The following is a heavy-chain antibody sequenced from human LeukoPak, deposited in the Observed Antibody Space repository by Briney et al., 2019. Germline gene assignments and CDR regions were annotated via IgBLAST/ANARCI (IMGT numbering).Heavy chain of an antibody. CDR1: GGSFSGYY. Sequence: SETLSLTCAVSGGSFSGYYWNWIRQPPGKGLEWIGSIYYSGSTYYNPSLKSRVTISVDTSKNQFSLKLSSVTAADTAVYYCARMLRMAPPFDYWGQGTLVTVSS. J-gene: IGHJ4*02. D-gene: IGHD5-24*01. V-gene: IGHV4-39*01. CDR2: IYYSGST. CDR3: ARMLRMAPPFDY.